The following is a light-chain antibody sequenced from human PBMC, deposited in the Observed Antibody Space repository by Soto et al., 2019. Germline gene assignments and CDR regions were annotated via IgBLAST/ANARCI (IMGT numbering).Light chain of an antibody. CDR3: QQYGSSLIT. Sequence: EIVLTQSPGTLPLSPGERATLSCRASQSVSNNYLAWYQQKPGQAPRLLIYAASSRATGIPDRFSGSGSGTDFTLSISRLEPEDFAVYYCQQYGSSLITFGQGTRLEI. V-gene: IGKV3-20*01. CDR1: QSVSNNY. CDR2: AAS. J-gene: IGKJ5*01.